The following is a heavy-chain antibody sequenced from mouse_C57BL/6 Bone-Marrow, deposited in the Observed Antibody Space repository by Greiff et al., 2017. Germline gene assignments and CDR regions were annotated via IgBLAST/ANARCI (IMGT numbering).Heavy chain of an antibody. J-gene: IGHJ3*01. CDR3: ARQGQLPFAY. Sequence: EVKLMESGGGLVKPGGSLKLSCEASGFTFSSYTMSWVRQTPEKRLEWVATISGGGGNTYYPDSVKGRFTISRDNAKNTLYLQLSSLRSEVTALYYCARQGQLPFAYWGQGTLVTVSA. D-gene: IGHD6-1*01. V-gene: IGHV5-9*01. CDR1: GFTFSSYT. CDR2: ISGGGGNT.